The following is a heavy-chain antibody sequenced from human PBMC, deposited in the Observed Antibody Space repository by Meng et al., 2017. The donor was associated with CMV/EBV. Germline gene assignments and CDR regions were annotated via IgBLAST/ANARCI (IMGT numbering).Heavy chain of an antibody. V-gene: IGHV1-69*05. CDR3: ARDYDILTGQGGDWFDP. CDR2: IIPIFGTA. Sequence: SVKVSCKASGGTFSSYAISWVRQAPGQGLEWMGGIIPIFGTANYAQKFQGRVTITTDESTSTAYMGLSSLRSEDTAVYYCARDYDILTGQGGDWFDPWGQGTLVTVSS. CDR1: GGTFSSYA. J-gene: IGHJ5*02. D-gene: IGHD3-9*01.